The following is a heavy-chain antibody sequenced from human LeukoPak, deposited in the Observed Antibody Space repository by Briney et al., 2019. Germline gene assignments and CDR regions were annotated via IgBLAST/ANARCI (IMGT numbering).Heavy chain of an antibody. CDR2: INHSGST. V-gene: IGHV4-34*01. D-gene: IGHD6-13*01. CDR1: GFTFSSYG. J-gene: IGHJ4*02. Sequence: GSLRLSCAASGFTFSSYGMSWIRQPPGKGLEWIGEINHSGSTNCNPSFKSRVTISVDTSKNQFSLKLSSVTAADTAVYYCARGFRQQLVNEGFDYWGQGTLVTVSS. CDR3: ARGFRQQLVNEGFDY.